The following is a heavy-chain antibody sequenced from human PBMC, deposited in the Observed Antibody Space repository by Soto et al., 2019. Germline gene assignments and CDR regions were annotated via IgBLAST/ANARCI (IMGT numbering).Heavy chain of an antibody. CDR1: GYTFTNYG. V-gene: IGHV1-18*01. D-gene: IGHD3-10*01. Sequence: QVQLVQSGAEVKKPGASVKVSCKASGYTFTNYGISWVRQAPGQGLEWMGWINTYNGNTNHAQKLQGRVTMTTDTSTRTAYMELRRLRSDDTAVYYCARGVGSGTYYNQYNWFDPWGQGTLVTVSS. CDR2: INTYNGNT. CDR3: ARGVGSGTYYNQYNWFDP. J-gene: IGHJ5*02.